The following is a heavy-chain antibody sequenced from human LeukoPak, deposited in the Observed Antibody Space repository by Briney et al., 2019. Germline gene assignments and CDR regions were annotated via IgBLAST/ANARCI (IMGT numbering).Heavy chain of an antibody. CDR2: INHSGST. J-gene: IGHJ4*02. V-gene: IGHV4-34*01. Sequence: SETLSLTCAVYGGSFSGYYWSWIRQPPGKGLEWIGEINHSGSTYYSPSLKSRVTISVDTSKNQFSLKLSSVTAADTAVYYCARRYGSRPAGYWGQGTLVTVSS. D-gene: IGHD3-16*01. CDR3: ARRYGSRPAGY. CDR1: GGSFSGYY.